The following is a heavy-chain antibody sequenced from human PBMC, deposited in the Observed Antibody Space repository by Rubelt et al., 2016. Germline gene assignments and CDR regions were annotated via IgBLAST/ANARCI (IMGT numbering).Heavy chain of an antibody. J-gene: IGHJ5*02. D-gene: IGHD2-2*01. CDR3: ARDSHIVVVPAARRWFDP. CDR2: ISSSSSYI. Sequence: GGVSSISSSSSYIYYADSVKGRFTISRDNAKNSLYLQMNSLRAEDTAVYYCARDSHIVVVPAARRWFDPWGQGTLVTVSS. V-gene: IGHV3-21*04.